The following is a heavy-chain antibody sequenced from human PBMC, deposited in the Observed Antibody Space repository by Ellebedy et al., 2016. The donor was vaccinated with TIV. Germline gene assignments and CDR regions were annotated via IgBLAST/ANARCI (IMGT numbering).Heavy chain of an antibody. CDR1: GFTLGNHA. V-gene: IGHV3-23*01. D-gene: IGHD1-1*01. Sequence: PGGSLRLSCAASGFTLGNHAMSRVRQAPGQGLEWVSGISHDTSRTHYVDSLKGRFTISRDNSKNTLYLQMNSLTVEDTALYYCARDRGAKIDTGTIVSWGQGTLVTVSS. CDR2: ISHDTSRT. J-gene: IGHJ4*02. CDR3: ARDRGAKIDTGTIVS.